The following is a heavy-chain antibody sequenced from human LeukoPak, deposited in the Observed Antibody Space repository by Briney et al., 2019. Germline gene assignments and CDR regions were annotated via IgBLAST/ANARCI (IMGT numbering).Heavy chain of an antibody. CDR2: IYYSGST. CDR3: ARPAANSLYSSGWYYFDY. V-gene: IGHV4-39*01. J-gene: IGHJ4*02. Sequence: PSETLSLTCTVSGGSISSSSYYWGWIRQPPGKGLEWIGSIYYSGSTYYNPSLKSRVTISVDTSKNQFSLKLSSVTAADTAVYYCARPAANSLYSSGWYYFDYWGQGTLVTVSS. CDR1: GGSISSSSYY. D-gene: IGHD6-19*01.